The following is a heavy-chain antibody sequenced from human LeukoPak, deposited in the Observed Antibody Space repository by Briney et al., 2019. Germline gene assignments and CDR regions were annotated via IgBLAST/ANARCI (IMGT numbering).Heavy chain of an antibody. V-gene: IGHV3-23*01. D-gene: IGHD3-22*01. CDR1: GFTFSGYA. Sequence: GGSLRLSCAASGFTFSGYAMSWVRQAPGKGLEWVSAISGSGGSTYYADSVKGRFTISRDNSRNTLYLQMNSLRAEDTAVYYCAKAHYYDSSGYSTWGQGTLVTVSS. CDR3: AKAHYYDSSGYST. J-gene: IGHJ5*02. CDR2: ISGSGGST.